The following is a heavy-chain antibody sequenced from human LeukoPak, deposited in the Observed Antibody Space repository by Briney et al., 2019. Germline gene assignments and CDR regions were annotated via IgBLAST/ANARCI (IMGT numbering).Heavy chain of an antibody. D-gene: IGHD3-22*01. Sequence: GESLKISCKGSGYSFTSYWIGWVRQMPGKGLEWMGIIYPGDSDTRYSPSFQGQVTISADKSISTAYLQWSSLKASDTALYYCARISGPDYDSSGYWFDLWGRGTLVTVSS. V-gene: IGHV5-51*01. J-gene: IGHJ2*01. CDR1: GYSFTSYW. CDR3: ARISGPDYDSSGYWFDL. CDR2: IYPGDSDT.